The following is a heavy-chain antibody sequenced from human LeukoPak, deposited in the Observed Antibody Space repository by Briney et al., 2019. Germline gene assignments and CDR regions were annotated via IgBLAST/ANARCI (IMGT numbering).Heavy chain of an antibody. D-gene: IGHD3/OR15-3a*01. CDR2: IWYDGSNK. CDR1: GFTFSSYG. V-gene: IGHV3-33*01. Sequence: GRSLRLSCAASGFTFSSYGMHSVRQAPGKGLEWVAVIWYDGSNKYYADSVKGRFTISRDNSKNTLYLQMNSLRAEDTAVYYCARENSRKPERLPHEFWQLAPLDYWGQGTLVTVSS. CDR3: ARENSRKPERLPHEFWQLAPLDY. J-gene: IGHJ4*02.